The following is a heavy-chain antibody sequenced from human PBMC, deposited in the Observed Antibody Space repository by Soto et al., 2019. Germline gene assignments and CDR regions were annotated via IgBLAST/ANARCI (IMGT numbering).Heavy chain of an antibody. D-gene: IGHD7-27*01. CDR3: AKAVWGYCYFDL. V-gene: IGHV3-23*01. CDR2: ISGSGDGT. Sequence: EVQLLESGGGLVQPGGSLRLSCAASGFMFSSYGMRWVRQAPGKGLEWFSDISGSGDGTYYADSVKGRFTISRNNSKNTLYLQMNSLRAEDTAVYYCAKAVWGYCYFDLWGRGTLVIVSS. J-gene: IGHJ2*01. CDR1: GFMFSSYG.